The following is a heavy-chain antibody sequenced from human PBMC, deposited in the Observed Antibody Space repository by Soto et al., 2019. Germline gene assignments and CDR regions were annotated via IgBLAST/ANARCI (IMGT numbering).Heavy chain of an antibody. D-gene: IGHD2-21*01. CDR3: ARGVRNYYGVDV. CDR1: GFTFSSYW. J-gene: IGHJ6*02. Sequence: EVQLVESGGGLVQPGGSLRLSCAASGFTFSSYWMHWVRQAPGKGLVWVSRINTDGSTTNYADSVKGRVTISRDNAKNKVHLQMNSLRADDAAVYYCARGVRNYYGVDVWGQGTTVTVSS. CDR2: INTDGSTT. V-gene: IGHV3-74*01.